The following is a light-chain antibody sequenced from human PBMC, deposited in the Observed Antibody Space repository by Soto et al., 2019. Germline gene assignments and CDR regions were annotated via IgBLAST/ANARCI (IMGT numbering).Light chain of an antibody. J-gene: IGKJ1*01. CDR3: QQRRT. CDR1: QSVSSY. Sequence: EIVLTQSPATLSLSPGERATLSCRASQSVSSYLAWYQQKPGQAPRLLIYDASNRATGIPARFSGSGPGTDITLTISSLELEDFAVYYCQQRRTFGQGTKVEIK. V-gene: IGKV3D-11*02. CDR2: DAS.